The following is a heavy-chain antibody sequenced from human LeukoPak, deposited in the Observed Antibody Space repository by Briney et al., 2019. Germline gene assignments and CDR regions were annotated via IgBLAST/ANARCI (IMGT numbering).Heavy chain of an antibody. V-gene: IGHV3-30*18. Sequence: GGSLRLSCAASGLTFSSYGMHCVRQAPGKGLEWVAVISYDGSNKYYADSVKGRFTISRDNSKNTLYLQMNSLRAEDTAVYYCAKGRLSGVVVAGYGMDVWGQGTTITVSS. J-gene: IGHJ6*02. CDR1: GLTFSSYG. CDR2: ISYDGSNK. D-gene: IGHD6-19*01. CDR3: AKGRLSGVVVAGYGMDV.